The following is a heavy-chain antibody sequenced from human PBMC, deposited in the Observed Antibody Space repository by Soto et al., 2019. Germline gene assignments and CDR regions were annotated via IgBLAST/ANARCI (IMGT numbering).Heavy chain of an antibody. D-gene: IGHD4-17*01. J-gene: IGHJ4*02. CDR3: ARSEATVLDN. V-gene: IGHV4-4*02. CDR2: AHHSGRT. CDR1: GGSMSSSNW. Sequence: SETLSLTCTVSGGSMSSSNWWNWVRQPPGKGLEWIGDAHHSGRTNYNPSLKSRVTKSVDKSKNHFSLKLSSVIAADTAVYYCARSEATVLDNWGQGTLVTVS.